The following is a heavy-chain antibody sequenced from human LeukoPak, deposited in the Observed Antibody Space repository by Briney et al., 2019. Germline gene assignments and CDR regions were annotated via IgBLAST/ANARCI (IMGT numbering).Heavy chain of an antibody. J-gene: IGHJ4*02. Sequence: PGGSLRLSCAASGFTVSSNYMSWVRQAPGKGLEWVSAIYSGGSTYYADSVKGRFTISRDNSKNTLYLQMNSLRAEDTAVYYCARRVGYSYGYDYWGQGTLVTVSS. CDR2: IYSGGST. V-gene: IGHV3-53*01. CDR3: ARRVGYSYGYDY. CDR1: GFTVSSNY. D-gene: IGHD5-18*01.